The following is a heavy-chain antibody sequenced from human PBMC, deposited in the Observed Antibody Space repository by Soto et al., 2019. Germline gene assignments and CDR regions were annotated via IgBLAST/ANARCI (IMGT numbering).Heavy chain of an antibody. V-gene: IGHV5-51*01. Sequence: GESLKISSQGSGYSFTSYWIGWVRQMPGKGLEWMGIIYPGDSDTRYSPSFQGQVTISADKSISTAYLQWSSLKASDTAMYYCARGSVVVVAAIDYWGQGTLVTVSS. CDR3: ARGSVVVVAAIDY. D-gene: IGHD2-15*01. CDR1: GYSFTSYW. J-gene: IGHJ4*01. CDR2: IYPGDSDT.